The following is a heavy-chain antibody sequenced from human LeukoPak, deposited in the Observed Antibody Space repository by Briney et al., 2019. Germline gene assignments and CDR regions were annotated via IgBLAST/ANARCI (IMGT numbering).Heavy chain of an antibody. V-gene: IGHV1-69*13. Sequence: SVKVSCKASGGTFSSYAISWVRQAPGQGLEWMGGIIPIFGTANYAQKFQGRVTITADESTSTAYMELSSLRSEDAAVYYCARAPMLAYCGGDCCYFDYWGQGTLVTVSS. J-gene: IGHJ4*02. CDR1: GGTFSSYA. CDR2: IIPIFGTA. D-gene: IGHD2-21*02. CDR3: ARAPMLAYCGGDCCYFDY.